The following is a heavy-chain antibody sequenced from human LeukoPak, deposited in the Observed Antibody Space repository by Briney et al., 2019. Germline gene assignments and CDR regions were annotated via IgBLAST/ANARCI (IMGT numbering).Heavy chain of an antibody. V-gene: IGHV3-23*03. D-gene: IGHD3-10*01. Sequence: PGGSLRLSCVASGFTFSDYAMNWVRQAPGKGLEWVSIIFGAGKNTTYYADSVKGRFTVSRDDAKNTLYLQMTTLGPEDTALYYCAKRNTMVRGGPSFDYWGQGILVTVSS. J-gene: IGHJ4*02. CDR1: GFTFSDYA. CDR3: AKRNTMVRGGPSFDY. CDR2: IFGAGKNTT.